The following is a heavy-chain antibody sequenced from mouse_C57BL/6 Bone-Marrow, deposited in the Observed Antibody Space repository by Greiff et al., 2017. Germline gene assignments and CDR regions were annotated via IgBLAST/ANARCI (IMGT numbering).Heavy chain of an antibody. D-gene: IGHD1-1*01. CDR1: GFNIKDDY. V-gene: IGHV14-4*01. Sequence: VQLQQSGAELVRPGASVKLSCTASGFNIKDDYMHWVKQRPEQGLEWIGWIDPENGDTEYASKFQGKATITAAPSSNTAYLQLSSLTSEDTAVYYCTTLDYGSPFDVWGTGTTVTVSS. CDR2: IDPENGDT. CDR3: TTLDYGSPFDV. J-gene: IGHJ1*03.